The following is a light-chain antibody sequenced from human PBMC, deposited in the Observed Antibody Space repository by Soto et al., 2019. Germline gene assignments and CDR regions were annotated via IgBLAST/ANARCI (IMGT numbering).Light chain of an antibody. J-gene: IGKJ5*01. Sequence: EIVLTQSPGTLSLSPGERATLSCRASQSVGSRLAWYQQKPGQAPRLLISGASSRAAGIPDRFSGSGSGTDFTLTISRLEPEDLALYYCQQYVTSAITFGQGTRLE. V-gene: IGKV3-20*01. CDR3: QQYVTSAIT. CDR1: QSVGSR. CDR2: GAS.